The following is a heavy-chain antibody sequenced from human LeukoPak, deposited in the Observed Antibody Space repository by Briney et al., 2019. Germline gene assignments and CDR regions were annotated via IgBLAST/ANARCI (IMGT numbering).Heavy chain of an antibody. J-gene: IGHJ2*01. CDR2: IYYSGST. CDR1: GGSISSSSYY. V-gene: IGHV4-39*07. D-gene: IGHD3-3*01. CDR3: ARDGVSALNLYSDL. Sequence: SETLSLTCTVSGGSISSSSYYWGWIRQPPGKGLEWIGSIYYSGSTYYNPSLKSRVTISVDTSKNQFSLKLSSVTAADTAVYYCARDGVSALNLYSDLWGRGTLVTVSP.